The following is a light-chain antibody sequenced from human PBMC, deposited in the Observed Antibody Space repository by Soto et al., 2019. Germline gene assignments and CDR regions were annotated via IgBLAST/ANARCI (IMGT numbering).Light chain of an antibody. CDR1: SSDVGGYNY. J-gene: IGLJ1*01. V-gene: IGLV2-14*01. Sequence: QSALTHPASVSGSPGQSITISCTGTSSDVGGYNYVSWYQQHPGKAPKLMIYDVSNRPSGVSNRFSGSKSGNTASLTISGLQAEDEADYYCSSYTSSSTVFGTGTKLTVL. CDR2: DVS. CDR3: SSYTSSSTV.